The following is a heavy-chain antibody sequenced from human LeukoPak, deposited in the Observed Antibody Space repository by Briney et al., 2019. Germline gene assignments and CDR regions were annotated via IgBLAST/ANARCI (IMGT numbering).Heavy chain of an antibody. D-gene: IGHD2-2*01. CDR3: ARDEDIVVVPAAMAPTDDYYGMAV. CDR1: GGTFSTYA. CDR2: IIPILGIA. Sequence: ASVKVSCMASGGTFSTYAISEVRQAPGQGLEWMGRIIPILGIANYAQKFQGRVTITADESTSTAYMELSSLRSEDTAVYYCARDEDIVVVPAAMAPTDDYYGMAVWAQRPSVTVSS. J-gene: IGHJ6*02. V-gene: IGHV1-69*04.